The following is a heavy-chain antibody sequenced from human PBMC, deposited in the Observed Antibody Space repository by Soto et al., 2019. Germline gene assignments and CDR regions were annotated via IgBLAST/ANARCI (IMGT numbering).Heavy chain of an antibody. D-gene: IGHD3-22*01. CDR3: AKDRYYYDSSGFFDY. Sequence: GGSLRLSCAASGFTFSIYGMRWVRQAPGKGLEWVAVISYDGSNKYYADSVKGRSTISRDNSKNTLYLQMNSLRAEDTAVYYCAKDRYYYDSSGFFDYWGQGTLVTVSA. CDR2: ISYDGSNK. CDR1: GFTFSIYG. V-gene: IGHV3-30*18. J-gene: IGHJ4*02.